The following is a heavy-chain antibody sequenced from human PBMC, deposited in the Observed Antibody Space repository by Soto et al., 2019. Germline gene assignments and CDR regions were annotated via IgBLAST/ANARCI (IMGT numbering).Heavy chain of an antibody. V-gene: IGHV3-33*01. Sequence: QVQLVESGGGVVQPGRSLRLSCAASGFTFSSYGMHWVRQAPGKGLEWVAVIWYDGSNKYYADSVKGRFTISRDNSKNTLYLQMNSLRAEDTAVYYCARAGDILTGYSALGYWGQGTLVTVSS. CDR3: ARAGDILTGYSALGY. CDR2: IWYDGSNK. J-gene: IGHJ4*02. D-gene: IGHD3-9*01. CDR1: GFTFSSYG.